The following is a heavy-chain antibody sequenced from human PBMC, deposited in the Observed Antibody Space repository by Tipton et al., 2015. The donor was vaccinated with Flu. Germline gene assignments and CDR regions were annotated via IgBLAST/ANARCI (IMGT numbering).Heavy chain of an antibody. CDR2: INQDGSVN. V-gene: IGHV3-7*01. J-gene: IGHJ5*02. CDR1: GFTFGDYW. CDR3: ARRDYSNYVSEPKSWFDP. Sequence: SLRLSCVASGFTFGDYWMHWVRQAPGKGLEWVANINQDGSVNYYVDSVKGRFTISRDNAKNSLYLQMNNLRAEDTAVYYCARRDYSNYVSEPKSWFDPWGQGLLVTVSS. D-gene: IGHD4-11*01.